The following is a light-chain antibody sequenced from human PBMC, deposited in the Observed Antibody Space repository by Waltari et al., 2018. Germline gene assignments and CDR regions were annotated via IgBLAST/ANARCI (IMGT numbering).Light chain of an antibody. CDR3: QQYYVNPPT. V-gene: IGKV1-39*01. Sequence: DIQLTQSPSYLSASVGDRVTITCRASQTLNTYLNWYQQRPGTAPKFLIYAASNLETGVPSRFSGGGSGTDFTLTISGLQAEDVAVYYCQQYYVNPPTFGQGTKVEIK. J-gene: IGKJ1*01. CDR1: QTLNTY. CDR2: AAS.